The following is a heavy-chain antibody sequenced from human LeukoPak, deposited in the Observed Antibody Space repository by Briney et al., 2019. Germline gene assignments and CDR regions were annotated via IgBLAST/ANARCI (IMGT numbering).Heavy chain of an antibody. CDR3: ARVGFLEWLPFDY. D-gene: IGHD3-3*01. CDR2: IYYSGST. J-gene: IGHJ4*02. Sequence: SQTLSLTCTVSGGSISSGDCYWSWIRQPPGKGLEWIGYIYYSGSTYHNPSLKSRVTISVDTSKNQFSLKLSSVTAADRAVYYCARVGFLEWLPFDYGGQGTLVTVP. V-gene: IGHV4-30-4*08. CDR1: GGSISSGDCY.